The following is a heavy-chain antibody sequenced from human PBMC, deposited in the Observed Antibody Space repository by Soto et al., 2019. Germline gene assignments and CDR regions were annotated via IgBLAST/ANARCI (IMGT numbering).Heavy chain of an antibody. D-gene: IGHD6-13*01. CDR2: IIPIFGTA. Sequence: QVQLVQSGAEVKKPGSSVKVSCKASGGTFSSYAISWVRQAPGQGLEWMGGIIPIFGTANYAQKFEGRVTITADESASTAYMELSSLSSEDTAVDYCARGPPRTVAAGAHFDYWGQGTLVTVSS. J-gene: IGHJ4*02. CDR1: GGTFSSYA. CDR3: ARGPPRTVAAGAHFDY. V-gene: IGHV1-69*01.